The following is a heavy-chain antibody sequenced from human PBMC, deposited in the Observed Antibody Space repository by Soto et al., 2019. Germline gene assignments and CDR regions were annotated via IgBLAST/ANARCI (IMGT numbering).Heavy chain of an antibody. CDR1: GYTLTELS. Sequence: ASVKVSCKVSGYTLTELSMHWVRQAPGKGLEWMGGFDPEDGETIYAQKFQGRVTMTEDTSTDTAYMELSSLRSEDTAVYYCATAAKEVAAAGRIWFDPWGQGTLVTVSS. CDR3: ATAAKEVAAAGRIWFDP. D-gene: IGHD6-13*01. CDR2: FDPEDGET. V-gene: IGHV1-24*01. J-gene: IGHJ5*02.